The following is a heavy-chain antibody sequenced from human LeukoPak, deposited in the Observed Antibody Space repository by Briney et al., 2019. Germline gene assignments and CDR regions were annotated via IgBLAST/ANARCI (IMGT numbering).Heavy chain of an antibody. CDR2: ISSSSSYI. CDR3: ARELGYCSSTSCRYYFDY. J-gene: IGHJ4*02. CDR1: GFTFSSYS. Sequence: GGSLRLSCAASGFTFSSYSMNWVRQAPGKGLEWVSSISSSSSYIYYADSVKGRFTISRDNAKNSLYLQMNSLRAEDTAVYYCARELGYCSSTSCRYYFDYWGQGTLVTVSS. D-gene: IGHD2-2*01. V-gene: IGHV3-21*01.